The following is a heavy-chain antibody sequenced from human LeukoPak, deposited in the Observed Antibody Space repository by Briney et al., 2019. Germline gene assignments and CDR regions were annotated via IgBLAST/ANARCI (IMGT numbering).Heavy chain of an antibody. CDR2: IYTSEST. CDR1: GGSNSNYY. Sequence: TSETLSLTCTVSGGSNSNYYWSWIRQPAGKGLEWIGRIYTSESTNYNPSLKSRVTMSVDTSMNQFSLKLTSMTAADTAVYYCAREVNSSTWRPLDFWGQGTLVTVSS. V-gene: IGHV4-4*07. J-gene: IGHJ4*02. D-gene: IGHD6-13*01. CDR3: AREVNSSTWRPLDF.